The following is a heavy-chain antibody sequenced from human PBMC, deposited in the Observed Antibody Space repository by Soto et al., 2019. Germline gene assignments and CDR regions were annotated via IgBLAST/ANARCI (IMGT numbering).Heavy chain of an antibody. J-gene: IGHJ4*02. CDR2: ISAYNGNT. CDR1: GYTFTSYG. Sequence: ASVKVSCKASGYTFTSYGISWVRQAPGQGLEWMGWISAYNGNTNYAQKLQGRVTMTADESTRTAYMELRSLRSDDTAVYYCVRDSGAKLSSSWGQGTLVTVSS. D-gene: IGHD6-13*01. V-gene: IGHV1-18*04. CDR3: VRDSGAKLSSS.